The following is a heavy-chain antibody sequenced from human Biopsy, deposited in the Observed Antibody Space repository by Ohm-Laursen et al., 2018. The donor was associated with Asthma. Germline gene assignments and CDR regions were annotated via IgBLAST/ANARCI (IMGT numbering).Heavy chain of an antibody. D-gene: IGHD2-15*01. CDR2: ISWNSGTI. CDR1: GFTFEEYA. J-gene: IGHJ6*02. V-gene: IGHV3-9*01. CDR3: SRDRGGSTRGGYYYYGMDV. Sequence: SLRLSCAASGFTFEEYAMHWVRQPPGKGLEWVSGISWNSGTIAYADSVKGRFTISRDNSNNSVYLQMNSLRPEETALYFCSRDRGGSTRGGYYYYGMDVWGQGTTVSVSS.